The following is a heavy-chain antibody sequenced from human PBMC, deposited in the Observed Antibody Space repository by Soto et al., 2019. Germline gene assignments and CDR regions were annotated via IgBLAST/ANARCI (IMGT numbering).Heavy chain of an antibody. Sequence: QVQLQESGPGLVKPSQTLSLTCTVSGGSISSGGYYWSWISQHPGKGLEWIGYIYYSGSTYYNPSLKSRVTISVDTSKNQFSLKLSSVTAADTAVYYCAGRLIAARPPLWSADVWGQGTTVTVSS. CDR1: GGSISSGGYY. D-gene: IGHD6-6*01. CDR3: AGRLIAARPPLWSADV. J-gene: IGHJ6*02. CDR2: IYYSGST. V-gene: IGHV4-31*03.